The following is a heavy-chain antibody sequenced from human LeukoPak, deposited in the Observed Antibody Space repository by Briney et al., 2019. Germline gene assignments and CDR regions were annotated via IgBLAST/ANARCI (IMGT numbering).Heavy chain of an antibody. CDR1: GFTFSNYA. J-gene: IGHJ4*02. Sequence: GGSLRLSCAASGFTFSNYAMSWVRQAPGKGLEWVSAISGSGGSTCYADSLKGRFTISRDNSKNTLYLQMNSLRAEDTAIYYCAKNAAFGLLDYWGQGTLVTVSS. V-gene: IGHV3-23*01. D-gene: IGHD6-13*01. CDR2: ISGSGGST. CDR3: AKNAAFGLLDY.